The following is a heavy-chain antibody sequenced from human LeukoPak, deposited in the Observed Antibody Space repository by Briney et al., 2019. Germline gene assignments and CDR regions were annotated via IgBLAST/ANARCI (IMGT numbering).Heavy chain of an antibody. CDR2: VSDGGRT. J-gene: IGHJ4*02. Sequence: SETLSLACSVSGGSITSYYWSWIRQPPGKGLEWIGHVSDGGRTNYSPSLRSRVSISVDTSKNQFSLKLNSVTAADTAVYFCARASTTFDDWGQGTLVTVSS. CDR1: GGSITSYY. D-gene: IGHD1-14*01. CDR3: ARASTTFDD. V-gene: IGHV4-59*01.